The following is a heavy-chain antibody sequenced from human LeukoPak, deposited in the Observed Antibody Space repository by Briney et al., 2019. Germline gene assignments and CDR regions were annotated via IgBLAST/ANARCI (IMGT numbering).Heavy chain of an antibody. CDR3: AKGPLGVAAAGTSWFDP. CDR1: GFTFSSYG. J-gene: IGHJ5*02. D-gene: IGHD6-13*01. CDR2: IRYDGSNK. Sequence: PGGSLRLSCAASGFTFSSYGMHWVRQAPGKGLEWVAFIRYDGSNKYYADSVKDRFTMSRDNSKNTLYLQMNSLRAEDTAVYYCAKGPLGVAAAGTSWFDPWGQGTLVTVSS. V-gene: IGHV3-30*02.